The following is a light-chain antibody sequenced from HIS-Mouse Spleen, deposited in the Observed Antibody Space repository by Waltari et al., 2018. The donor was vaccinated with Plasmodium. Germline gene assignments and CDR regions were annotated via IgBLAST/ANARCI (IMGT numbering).Light chain of an antibody. CDR3: LQDYNNPYT. V-gene: IGKV1-6*01. Sequence: AIQITQSPSSLSASVGDRVTITCRASQGIRIDLGWYKQKPGKAPKLLISAASSLQTGVPSRFRGSGSGTDFTLTSSSLQPEDFATYYCLQDYNNPYTSGQVTKLEIK. J-gene: IGKJ2*01. CDR2: AAS. CDR1: QGIRID.